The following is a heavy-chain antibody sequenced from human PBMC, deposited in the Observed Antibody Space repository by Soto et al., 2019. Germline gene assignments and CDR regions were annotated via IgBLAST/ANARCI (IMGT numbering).Heavy chain of an antibody. J-gene: IGHJ4*02. CDR2: IYYSGST. V-gene: IGHV4-59*01. CDR3: ARDVGRDGYKFDY. CDR1: GGSISSYY. D-gene: IGHD5-12*01. Sequence: PSETLSLTCTVSGGSISSYYWSWIRQPPGKGLEWIGYIYYSGSTNYNPSLKSRVTISVDTSKNQFSLKLSSVTAADTAVYYCARDVGRDGYKFDYWGQGTRVTVSS.